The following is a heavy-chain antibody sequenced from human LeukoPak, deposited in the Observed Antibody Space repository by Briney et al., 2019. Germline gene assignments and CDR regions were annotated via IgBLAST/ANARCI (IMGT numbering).Heavy chain of an antibody. D-gene: IGHD2-15*01. V-gene: IGHV1-69*05. J-gene: IGHJ5*02. Sequence: GASVKVSCKASGGTFSSYAISWVRQAPGQGLEWMGGIIPIFGTANYAQKFQGRVTITTDESTSTAYMELSSLRSEDTAVYYCARGKFDCSGGSCYSEPGGFDPWGQGTLVTVSS. CDR2: IIPIFGTA. CDR3: ARGKFDCSGGSCYSEPGGFDP. CDR1: GGTFSSYA.